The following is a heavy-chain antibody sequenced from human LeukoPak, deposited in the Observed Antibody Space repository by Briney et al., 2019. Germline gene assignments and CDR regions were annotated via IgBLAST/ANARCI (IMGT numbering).Heavy chain of an antibody. CDR1: GFSFSSYA. J-gene: IGHJ4*02. V-gene: IGHV3-23*01. CDR2: MSSSDDGR. D-gene: IGHD3-22*01. Sequence: GGSLRLSCATSGFSFSSYAMSWVRQAPGKGLEWVSAMSSSDDGRYYAASVRGRFTISRDTSRSTLYLQMNSLRADDTAVYYCARDNAKHYYDSSGYLDYWGQGTLVTVSS. CDR3: ARDNAKHYYDSSGYLDY.